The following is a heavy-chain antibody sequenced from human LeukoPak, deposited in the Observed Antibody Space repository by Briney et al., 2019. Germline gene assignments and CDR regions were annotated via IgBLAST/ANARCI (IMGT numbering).Heavy chain of an antibody. V-gene: IGHV4-39*01. J-gene: IGHJ4*02. CDR3: ASPGSGSYYGFDY. Sequence: PSETLSLTCTVSGGSISSSSYYWGWIRQPPGKGLEWIGSIYYSGSTYYNPSLKSRVTISVDTSKNQFSLKLSSVTAADTAVYYCASPGSGSYYGFDYWGQGTLVTVSS. CDR1: GGSISSSSYY. CDR2: IYYSGST. D-gene: IGHD3-10*01.